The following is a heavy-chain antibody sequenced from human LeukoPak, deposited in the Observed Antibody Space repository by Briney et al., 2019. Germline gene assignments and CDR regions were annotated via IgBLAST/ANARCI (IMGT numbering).Heavy chain of an antibody. CDR1: GFSISSSNW. D-gene: IGHD6-13*01. V-gene: IGHV4-4*02. CDR2: ICHSGST. CDR3: ARVVPPPPGIAAAGPYDY. J-gene: IGHJ4*02. Sequence: AGTLTLTCAVSGFSISSSNWWGRVGQPPGQGLEWIGVICHSGSTNYNPSVKSRVTISVDNYKNQFSLNLSSVTAADTAVYYCARVVPPPPGIAAAGPYDYWGQGTLVTVS.